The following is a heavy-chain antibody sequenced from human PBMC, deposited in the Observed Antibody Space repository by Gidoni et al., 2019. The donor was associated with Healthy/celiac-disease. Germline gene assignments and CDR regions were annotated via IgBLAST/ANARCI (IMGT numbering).Heavy chain of an antibody. CDR3: ASRYYYYYGMDV. Sequence: QVQLQQWGAGLLKSSETLSLTCAVYGGSFSGYYWSWIRQPPGKGLEWIGEINHSGSTNYNPSLKSRVTISVDTSKNQFSLKLSSVTAADTAVYYCASRYYYYYGMDVWGQGTTVTVSS. CDR2: INHSGST. CDR1: GGSFSGYY. J-gene: IGHJ6*02. V-gene: IGHV4-34*01.